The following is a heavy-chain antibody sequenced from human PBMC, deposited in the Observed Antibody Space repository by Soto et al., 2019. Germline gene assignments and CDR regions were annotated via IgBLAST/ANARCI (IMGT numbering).Heavy chain of an antibody. CDR2: IWYDGSNK. CDR3: ARGSGHNSYYMDV. J-gene: IGHJ6*03. Sequence: QVQLVESGGGVVQPGRSLRLSCAASGFTFRSYGMHWARQAPAKGLEWVAVIWYDGSNKNYGDPVKGRFSISRDNSKSTLSLQMDSLSAEDTGVYYCARGSGHNSYYMDVWGKGTTVTVS. CDR1: GFTFRSYG. V-gene: IGHV3-33*01.